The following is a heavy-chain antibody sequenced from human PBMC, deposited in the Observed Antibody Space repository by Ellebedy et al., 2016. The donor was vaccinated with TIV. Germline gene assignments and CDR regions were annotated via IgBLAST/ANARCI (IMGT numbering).Heavy chain of an antibody. Sequence: GESLKISCAASGFIFSKYTMHWVRQAPGKGLEWVAVISNDGNNKYYADSVRDRFTFSRDNSKNTLSLQMISLRVEDTGLYYCARAGPTSELDSWGQGTLVTVSS. J-gene: IGHJ4*02. D-gene: IGHD4-11*01. CDR1: GFIFSKYT. V-gene: IGHV3-30-3*01. CDR2: ISNDGNNK. CDR3: ARAGPTSELDS.